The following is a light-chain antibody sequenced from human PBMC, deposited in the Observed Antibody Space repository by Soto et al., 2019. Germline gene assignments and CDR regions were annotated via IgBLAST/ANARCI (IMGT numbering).Light chain of an antibody. J-gene: IGKJ4*01. CDR1: QSISSH. CDR2: TSS. V-gene: IGKV1-39*01. Sequence: DIHMTQSPSSLSASVGDSVSFTCRASQSISSHLNWYQQHPGKAPKLLIYTSSTLQSGVPSRFSGSGSGTDFTLTISSLQPEDFATYLCQQSHSTPLTFGGGTKVEIK. CDR3: QQSHSTPLT.